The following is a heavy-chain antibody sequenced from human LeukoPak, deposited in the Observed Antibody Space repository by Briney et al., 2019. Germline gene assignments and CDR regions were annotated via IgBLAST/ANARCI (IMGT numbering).Heavy chain of an antibody. Sequence: GGSLRLSCAASGFTFSYYAMHWVRQAPGKGLEYVSAISSNGGGTYYANSVKGRFTISRDNSKNALYLQMGSLRAEDMAVYYCARVGYSYGYADAFDIWGQGTMVIVSS. D-gene: IGHD5-18*01. CDR2: ISSNGGGT. CDR3: ARVGYSYGYADAFDI. J-gene: IGHJ3*02. V-gene: IGHV3-64*01. CDR1: GFTFSYYA.